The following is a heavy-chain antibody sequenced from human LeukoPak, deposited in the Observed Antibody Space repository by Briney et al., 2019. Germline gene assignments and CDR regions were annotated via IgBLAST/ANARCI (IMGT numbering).Heavy chain of an antibody. CDR2: IYYSGST. Sequence: SETLSLTCTVSGGSISSYYCSWIRQPPGKGLEWIGYIYYSGSTNYNPTLKSRVTISVDTSRNQFSLKLSSVTAADTAVYYCARHSPFITAAAGWFDPWGQGTLVTVSS. CDR1: GGSISSYY. D-gene: IGHD6-13*01. J-gene: IGHJ5*02. CDR3: ARHSPFITAAAGWFDP. V-gene: IGHV4-59*08.